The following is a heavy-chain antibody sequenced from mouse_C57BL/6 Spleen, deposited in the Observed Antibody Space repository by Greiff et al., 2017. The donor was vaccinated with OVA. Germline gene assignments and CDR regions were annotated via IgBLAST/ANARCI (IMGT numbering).Heavy chain of an antibody. J-gene: IGHJ3*01. CDR1: GYTFTRYW. V-gene: IGHV1-69*01. CDR3: ARYGPLTPFCAY. D-gene: IGHD1-1*02. Sequence: QVQLQQPGAELVMPGASVKLSCKASGYTFTRYWMHWVKQRPGQGLEWIGAIAPSDSYTNYNQKFKGKSTLTVDKSSSTAYMQLSSLTSEDSAVYDCARYGPLTPFCAYWGQGTLVTVSA. CDR2: IAPSDSYT.